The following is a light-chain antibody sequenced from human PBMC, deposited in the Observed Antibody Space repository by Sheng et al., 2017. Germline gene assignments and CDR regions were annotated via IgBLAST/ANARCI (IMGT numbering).Light chain of an antibody. J-gene: IGKJ3*01. V-gene: IGKV3-20*01. CDR1: QSVHVF. Sequence: EIVLTQSPGTLSLSPGERATLSCRASQSVHVFLAWSQQKPGQAPRLLIYGASTRATGIPDRFSGSGSGTDFTLTISRLEPEDFAVYYCQQYHSSPFTFGPGTKVDIK. CDR2: GAS. CDR3: QQYHSSPFT.